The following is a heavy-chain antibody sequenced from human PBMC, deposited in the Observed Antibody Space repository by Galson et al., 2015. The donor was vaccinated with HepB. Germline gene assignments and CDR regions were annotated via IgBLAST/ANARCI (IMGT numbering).Heavy chain of an antibody. CDR2: TYFSSDST. CDR3: ARDSSGWASDY. Sequence: SVKVSCKASGYTFTSYHMHWIRQAPGQGLEWMGITYFSSDSTNYAQKLQGRLTMTRDTSTSTVYMELSGLRSEDTAVYYCARDSSGWASDYWGQGTLVTVSS. V-gene: IGHV1-46*04. D-gene: IGHD6-19*01. J-gene: IGHJ4*02. CDR1: GYTFTSYH.